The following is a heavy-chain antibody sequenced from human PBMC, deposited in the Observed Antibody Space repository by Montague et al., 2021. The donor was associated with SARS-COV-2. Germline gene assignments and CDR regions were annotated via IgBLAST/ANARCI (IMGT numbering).Heavy chain of an antibody. D-gene: IGHD3-9*01. V-gene: IGHV2-5*01. CDR1: GFSLSTPNVC. CDR3: AHLIRYYDIFTGIPFDD. J-gene: IGHJ4*02. CDR2: XYSXGDK. Sequence: PALVKPTQTLTLTCTFSGFSLSTPNVCVAWIRQPPGKALEWLAVXYSXGDKRYSPSLQRRLTITKDTSRNQVVLSLTNVDPLGTATYYCAHLIRYYDIFTGIPFDDWGQGTQVTVSS.